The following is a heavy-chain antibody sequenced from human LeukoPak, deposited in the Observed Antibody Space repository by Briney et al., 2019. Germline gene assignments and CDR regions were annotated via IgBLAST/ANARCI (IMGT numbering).Heavy chain of an antibody. D-gene: IGHD6-19*01. CDR3: ANGSGWLTYFDY. J-gene: IGHJ4*02. CDR2: ISGSGDDT. CDR1: GFSFSNFA. V-gene: IGHV3-23*01. Sequence: GGSLRLSCAASGFSFSNFAMTWVRQAPGKGLEWVSTISGSGDDTHYADSVKGRFTISRDNSKNALYLQMNSLRAEDTAVYYCANGSGWLTYFDYWGQGTLVTVSS.